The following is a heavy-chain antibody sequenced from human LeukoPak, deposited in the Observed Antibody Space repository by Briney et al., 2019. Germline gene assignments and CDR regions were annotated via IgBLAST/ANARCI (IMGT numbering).Heavy chain of an antibody. Sequence: GGSLRLSCAASGFTFSSYGMSWVRQAPGKGLEWVSAISGSGGSTYYADSVKGRFTISRDNSKNTLYLQMNSLRAEDTAVYYCAKYSHDSSGSYDYWGQGTLVTVSS. D-gene: IGHD3-22*01. CDR2: ISGSGGST. V-gene: IGHV3-23*01. CDR3: AKYSHDSSGSYDY. J-gene: IGHJ4*02. CDR1: GFTFSSYG.